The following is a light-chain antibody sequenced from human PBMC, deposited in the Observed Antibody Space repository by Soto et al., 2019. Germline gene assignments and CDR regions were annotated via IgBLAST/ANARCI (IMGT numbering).Light chain of an antibody. J-gene: IGKJ1*01. CDR1: QSIVRW. Sequence: DIQMTQSPSTLSASIGDRVTITCRASQSIVRWLAWYQQKPGRAPKLLIYDASTLESGVPSRFSGRGSGTEFTLTINSLQPDDFATYYCQQYNNHWTFGQGTKVEIK. CDR3: QQYNNHWT. V-gene: IGKV1-5*01. CDR2: DAS.